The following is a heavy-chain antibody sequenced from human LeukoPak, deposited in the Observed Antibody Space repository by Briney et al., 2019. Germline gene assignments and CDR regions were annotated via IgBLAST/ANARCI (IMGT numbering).Heavy chain of an antibody. J-gene: IGHJ4*02. Sequence: SETLSLTCAVHGGSFSGYYWSWIRQPPGKGLEWIGEINHSGSTNYNPSLKSRVTISVDTSKNQFSLKLSSVTAADTAVYYCARGRAVAGKGPYFDYWGQGTLVTVSS. V-gene: IGHV4-34*01. D-gene: IGHD6-19*01. CDR3: ARGRAVAGKGPYFDY. CDR2: INHSGST. CDR1: GGSFSGYY.